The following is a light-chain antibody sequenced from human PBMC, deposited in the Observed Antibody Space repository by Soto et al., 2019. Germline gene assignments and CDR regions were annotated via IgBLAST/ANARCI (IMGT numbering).Light chain of an antibody. J-gene: IGKJ4*01. V-gene: IGKV3-15*01. CDR1: QGVGST. Sequence: ELVLTQSPATLSVSPGERATHSCRASQGVGSTLAWYQQEPGRAPRLLIYDASTRATGIPARFSGAGSGTEFTLTISGLQSDDFAVYYYQHYLTSPLTFGGGTRVEI. CDR2: DAS. CDR3: QHYLTSPLT.